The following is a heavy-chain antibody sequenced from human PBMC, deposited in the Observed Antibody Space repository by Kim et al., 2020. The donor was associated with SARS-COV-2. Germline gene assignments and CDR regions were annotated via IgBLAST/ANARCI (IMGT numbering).Heavy chain of an antibody. V-gene: IGHV4-34*01. J-gene: IGHJ5*02. D-gene: IGHD3-10*01. CDR3: ARGVRYYGSGNWFYP. Sequence: PSFKRRITISVDTSKNQFSLKLSSVTAADTAVYYCARGVRYYGSGNWFYPWGQGTLVTVSS.